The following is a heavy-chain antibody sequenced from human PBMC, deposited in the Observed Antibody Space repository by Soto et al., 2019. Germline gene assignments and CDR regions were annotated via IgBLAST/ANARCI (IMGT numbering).Heavy chain of an antibody. J-gene: IGHJ5*02. D-gene: IGHD2-15*01. Sequence: GGSLRLSCAASGFPFSDHAMHWVRQAPGKGLEWVSAITGRGDSTYYADSVKGRFTISRDNSKSTLYLQMNSLRAEDTAVYYCTRYRWFDAWGQGTLVTVSS. V-gene: IGHV3-23*01. CDR3: TRYRWFDA. CDR1: GFPFSDHA. CDR2: ITGRGDST.